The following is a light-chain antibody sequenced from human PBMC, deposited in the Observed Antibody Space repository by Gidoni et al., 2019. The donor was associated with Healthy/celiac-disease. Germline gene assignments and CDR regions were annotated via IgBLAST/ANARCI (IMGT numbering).Light chain of an antibody. J-gene: IGKJ4*01. CDR2: WAS. CDR1: QIFLYSSNNKNY. CDR3: QQYYSTPLT. Sequence: DVVMTQSPDSLAVCLGERATINCKSSQIFLYSSNNKNYLAWYQQKPGQPPTLLLYWASTRESGVPDRFSCSGSGTDFTLTISSLQAEDLAVYYCQQYYSTPLTFGGGTKVEIK. V-gene: IGKV4-1*01.